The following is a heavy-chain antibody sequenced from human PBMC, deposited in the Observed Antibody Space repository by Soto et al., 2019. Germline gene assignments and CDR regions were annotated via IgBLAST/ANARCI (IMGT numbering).Heavy chain of an antibody. CDR3: AHRLRERAPDYYYDSSGYTMPSMYYFDY. D-gene: IGHD3-22*01. V-gene: IGHV2-5*01. CDR2: IYWNDDK. J-gene: IGHJ4*02. CDR1: GFSLSTSGVG. Sequence: SGPTLVNPTQTLTLTCTFSGFSLSTSGVGVGWIRQPPGKALEWLALIYWNDDKRYSPSLKSRLTITKDTSKNQVVLTMTNMDPVDTATYYCAHRLRERAPDYYYDSSGYTMPSMYYFDYWGQGTLVTVSS.